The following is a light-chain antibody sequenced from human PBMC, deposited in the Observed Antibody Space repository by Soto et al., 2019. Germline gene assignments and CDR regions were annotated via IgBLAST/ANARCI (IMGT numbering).Light chain of an antibody. V-gene: IGKV3-15*01. CDR2: GAS. Sequence: EIVLTQSPGAQSLSPGERATLSCRASQSVSSNYLAWYQQKPGQAPRLLIYGASTRATGVPARFSGTVSGTDFTLTTSSLQSDDFAVYYCQQYNDWPPLTFGGGTKVDIK. J-gene: IGKJ4*01. CDR1: QSVSSN. CDR3: QQYNDWPPLT.